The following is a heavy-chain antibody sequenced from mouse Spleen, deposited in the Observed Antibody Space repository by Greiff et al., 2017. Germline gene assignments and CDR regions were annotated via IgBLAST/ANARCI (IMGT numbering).Heavy chain of an antibody. V-gene: IGHV14-3*01. CDR3: ACSLTGRYWYFDV. CDR1: GFNIKNTY. J-gene: IGHJ1*01. CDR2: IDPANGNT. Sequence: VQLKESVAELVRPGASVKLSCTASGFNIKNTYMHWVKQRPEQGLEWIGRIDPANGNTKYAPKFQGKATITADTSSNTAYLQLSSLTSEDTAIYYCACSLTGRYWYFDVWGAGTTVTVSS. D-gene: IGHD4-1*01.